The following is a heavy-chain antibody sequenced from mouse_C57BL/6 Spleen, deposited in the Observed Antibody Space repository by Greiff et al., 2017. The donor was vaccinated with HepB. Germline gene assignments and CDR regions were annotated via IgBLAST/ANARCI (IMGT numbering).Heavy chain of an antibody. V-gene: IGHV1-59*01. Sequence: QVQLQQPGAELVRPGTSVKLSCKAFGYTFTSYWMHWVKQRPGQGLEWIGVIDPSDSYTNYNQKFKGKATLTVDTSSSTAYMQLSSLTSEDSAVYYCARVGATWFAYWGQGTLVTVSA. CDR1: GYTFTSYW. J-gene: IGHJ3*01. CDR2: IDPSDSYT. CDR3: ARVGATWFAY.